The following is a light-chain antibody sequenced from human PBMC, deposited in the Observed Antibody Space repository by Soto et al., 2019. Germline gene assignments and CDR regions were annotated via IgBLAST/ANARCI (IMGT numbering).Light chain of an antibody. J-gene: IGKJ1*01. Sequence: EMVLTQSPGTLSLSPGERATLHCRASQIGNTNYLAWYQQRPGQPPRLLIYSVFTRANGTPDRFSGSGSGTDFTLTISRLAPEDAALYYCQHYGHPRWTFGPGTRVEIQ. CDR2: SVF. CDR3: QHYGHPRWT. V-gene: IGKV3-20*01. CDR1: QIGNTNY.